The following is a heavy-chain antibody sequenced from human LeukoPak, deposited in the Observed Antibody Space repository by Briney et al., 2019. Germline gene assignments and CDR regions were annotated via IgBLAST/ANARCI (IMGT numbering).Heavy chain of an antibody. CDR3: ARRCCGGDCYSRFDP. D-gene: IGHD2-21*02. V-gene: IGHV1-69*13. CDR1: GGTFSSYA. J-gene: IGHJ5*02. Sequence: ASVKVSCKASGGTFSSYAISWVRQAPGQGLEWMGGTIPTFGTANYAQKFQGRVTITADESTSTAYMELSSLRSEDTAVYYCARRCCGGDCYSRFDPWGQGTLVTVSS. CDR2: TIPTFGTA.